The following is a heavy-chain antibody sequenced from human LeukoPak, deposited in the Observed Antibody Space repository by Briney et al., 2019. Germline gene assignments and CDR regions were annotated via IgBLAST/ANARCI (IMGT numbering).Heavy chain of an antibody. V-gene: IGHV4-61*01. CDR2: IYYSGST. CDR3: AKYYYYFYMDV. J-gene: IGHJ6*03. Sequence: SETLSLTCTVSGGSISSSSYYWSWIRQPPGKGLEWIGYIYYSGSTNYNPSLKSRVTISVDTSKNQFSLKLSSVTAADTAVYYCAKYYYYFYMDVWGKGTTVTVSS. CDR1: GGSISSSSYY.